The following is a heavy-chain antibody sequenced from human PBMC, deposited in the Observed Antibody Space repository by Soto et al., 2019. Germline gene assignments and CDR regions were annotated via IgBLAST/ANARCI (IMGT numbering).Heavy chain of an antibody. CDR3: ARSLPGTYGAFDL. CDR1: RFTFNNYA. J-gene: IGHJ3*01. Sequence: GGSLRLSCAASRFTFNNYAMSWVRQAPGEGLEWVSAISGRDGSTYYADSVKGRFTISRDNAKNTVYLQMDSLRAEDTAVYYYARSLPGTYGAFDLWGQGTMVTVSS. V-gene: IGHV3-23*01. D-gene: IGHD1-7*01. CDR2: ISGRDGST.